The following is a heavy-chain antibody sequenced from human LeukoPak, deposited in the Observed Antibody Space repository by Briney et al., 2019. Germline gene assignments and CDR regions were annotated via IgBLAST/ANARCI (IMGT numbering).Heavy chain of an antibody. J-gene: IGHJ6*02. V-gene: IGHV4-59*01. CDR2: IYYSGST. CDR1: GGSISSYY. CDR3: AKGWFGELKYGMDV. D-gene: IGHD3-10*01. Sequence: TSETLSLTCTVSGGSISSYYWSWIRQPPGKGLEWIGYIYYSGSTNYNPSLKSRVTISVDTSKNQFSLKLSSVTAADTAVYYCAKGWFGELKYGMDVWGQGTTVTVSS.